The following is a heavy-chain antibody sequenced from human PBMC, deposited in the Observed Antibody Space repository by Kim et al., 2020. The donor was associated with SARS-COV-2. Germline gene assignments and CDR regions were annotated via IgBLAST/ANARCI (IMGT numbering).Heavy chain of an antibody. CDR1: GYTFTGYY. J-gene: IGHJ4*02. CDR3: ARPTVTAIWNFDY. V-gene: IGHV1-2*02. CDR2: INPNSGGT. Sequence: ASVKVSCKASGYTFTGYYMHWVRQAPGQGLEWMGWINPNSGGTNYAQKFQGRVTMTRDTSISTAYMELSRLRSDDTAVYYCARPTVTAIWNFDYWGQGTLVTVSS. D-gene: IGHD2-21*02.